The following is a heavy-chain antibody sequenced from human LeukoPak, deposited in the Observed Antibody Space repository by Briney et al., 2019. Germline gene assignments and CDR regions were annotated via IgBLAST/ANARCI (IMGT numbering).Heavy chain of an antibody. D-gene: IGHD3-10*01. J-gene: IGHJ4*02. CDR3: ARDGREYDY. CDR2: INPNSGGT. V-gene: IGHV1-2*02. CDR1: GYTFTGYY. Sequence: ASVKVSCKASGYTFTGYYMHWVRQAPGQGLEWMGWINPNSGGTNYAQKLQGGVTMTTDTSTSTAYMELRSLRSDDTAVYYCARDGREYDYWGQGTLVTVSS.